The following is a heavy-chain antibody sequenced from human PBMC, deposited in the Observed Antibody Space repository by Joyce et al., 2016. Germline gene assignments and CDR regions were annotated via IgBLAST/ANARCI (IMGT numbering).Heavy chain of an antibody. V-gene: IGHV4-30-2*01. Sequence: QLQLQESGSGLVKPSQTLSLTCAVSGGSISSGDYSWSWIWQPPGKGLEWIGYIYHTGSTYYNPSLKSRVTISVDRSKNQFSLKLSSVTAADTAVYYCARASEYNAYHWFDPWGQGTLVTVSS. CDR3: ARASEYNAYHWFDP. D-gene: IGHD5-12*01. J-gene: IGHJ5*02. CDR2: IYHTGST. CDR1: GGSISSGDYS.